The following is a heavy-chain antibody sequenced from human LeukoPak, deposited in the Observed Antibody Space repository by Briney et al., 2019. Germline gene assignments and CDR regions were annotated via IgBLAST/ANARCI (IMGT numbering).Heavy chain of an antibody. CDR3: TRDQTPYY. CDR2: IRSKIYGGTP. V-gene: IGHV3-49*04. J-gene: IGHJ4*02. CDR1: GFTFSSYG. Sequence: GGSLRLSCAASGFTFSSYGMHWVRQAPGKGLEWVGFIRSKIYGGTPEYAASVKGRFTISRDDSKGIAYLQMNSLKTEDTAVYYCTRDQTPYYWGQGTLVTVSS.